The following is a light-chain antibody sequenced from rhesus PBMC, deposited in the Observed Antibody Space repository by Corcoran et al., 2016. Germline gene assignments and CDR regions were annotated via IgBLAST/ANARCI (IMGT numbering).Light chain of an antibody. CDR3: QHYNSLPFS. CDR2: YET. CDR1: QDISSY. Sequence: DIQMTQSPSFVSASVGDRATITCRASQDISSYLAWYQQKPGEAPKRLIRYETTLQSGVPSRFSGSESGTEVTLTSNSLQPEDFATYYYQHYNSLPFSFGQGTKVEIK. V-gene: IGKV1-25*01. J-gene: IGKJ2*01.